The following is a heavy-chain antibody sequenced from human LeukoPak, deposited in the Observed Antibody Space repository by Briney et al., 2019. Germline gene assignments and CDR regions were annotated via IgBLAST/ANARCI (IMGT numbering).Heavy chain of an antibody. CDR3: ARDRGTNGNYHRGYFDY. CDR2: IYSGGST. D-gene: IGHD1-7*01. CDR1: GFTVSSNY. V-gene: IGHV3-53*01. Sequence: GGSLRLSCAASGFTVSSNYMSWVRQAPGKGLEWVSVIYSGGSTYYADSVKGRFTISRDNSKNTLYLQMNSLRAEDTAVFYCARDRGTNGNYHRGYFDYWGQGTLVTVS. J-gene: IGHJ4*02.